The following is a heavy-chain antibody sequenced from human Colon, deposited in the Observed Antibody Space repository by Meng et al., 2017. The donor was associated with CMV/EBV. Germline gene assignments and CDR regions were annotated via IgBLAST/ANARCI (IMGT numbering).Heavy chain of an antibody. D-gene: IGHD6-13*01. V-gene: IGHV7-4-1*02. Sequence: SFKASGYMFHIYNINWLRQAPGQWLEWMGYINPKTANPPYVQGFTGRFVFSLDTSVSTAYLQISSLEAEDTAVYYCATGSVAADGKGYWGQGTLVTVSS. CDR1: GYMFHIYN. J-gene: IGHJ1*01. CDR2: INPKTANP. CDR3: ATGSVAADGKGY.